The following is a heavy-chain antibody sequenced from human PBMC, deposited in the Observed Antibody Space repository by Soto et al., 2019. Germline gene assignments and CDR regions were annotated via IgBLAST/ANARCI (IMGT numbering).Heavy chain of an antibody. CDR1: GFSLLTSGGC. Sequence: QITLKESGPTLMEPTQTLTLTCPFSGFSLLTSGGCVGWIRQPPGKALECLALIYGDDDRRYNPSLKSRLAIPKHSSSNQVVLRKRNMDHVYTPTYSCAHRNYYQGSGVSWDLGFFDYWGPGTL. V-gene: IGHV2-5*02. CDR2: IYGDDDR. D-gene: IGHD3-22*01. J-gene: IGHJ4*02. CDR3: AHRNYYQGSGVSWDLGFFDY.